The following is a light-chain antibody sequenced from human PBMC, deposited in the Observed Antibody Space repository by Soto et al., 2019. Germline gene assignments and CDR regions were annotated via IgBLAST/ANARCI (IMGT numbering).Light chain of an antibody. V-gene: IGLV1-40*01. J-gene: IGLJ3*02. Sequence: QSVLTQSPSVSGAPGQRVTISCTGSSSNIGAGYDVHWYRQLPGTAPQLLIYADNKRPSGVPDRFSGSKSGTSASLAISGLQAEDEADYYCQSFDSSLSGSLFGGGTKLTVL. CDR3: QSFDSSLSGSL. CDR1: SSNIGAGYD. CDR2: ADN.